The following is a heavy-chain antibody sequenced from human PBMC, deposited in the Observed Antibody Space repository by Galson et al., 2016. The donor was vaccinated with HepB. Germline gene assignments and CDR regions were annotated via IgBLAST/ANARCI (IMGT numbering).Heavy chain of an antibody. CDR2: ISSSSNTI. D-gene: IGHD3-9*01. Sequence: SLRLSCAASGFSSTSYSMNWVRQAPGKGLEWVSYISSSSNTIYYADSVKGRFTVSRDNAKNSLSLQMNRLRDEDTAVYYCARSGYTNLDYWGQGTLVTVSS. J-gene: IGHJ4*02. V-gene: IGHV3-48*02. CDR1: GFSSTSYS. CDR3: ARSGYTNLDY.